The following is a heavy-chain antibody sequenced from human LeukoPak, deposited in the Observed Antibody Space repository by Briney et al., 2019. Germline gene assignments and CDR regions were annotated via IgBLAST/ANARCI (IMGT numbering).Heavy chain of an antibody. J-gene: IGHJ6*03. CDR2: ISYSGTT. CDR3: ARDSRSLYYYYYMDV. CDR1: SASISSSPHF. Sequence: SETLSLTCTVSSASISSSPHFWAWIRQSPGKGLEWIGSISYSGTTYYNPSLKSRVTISVDTSKNQFSLKLSSVTAADTAVYYCARDSRSLYYYYYMDVWGKGTTVTVSS. V-gene: IGHV4-39*07.